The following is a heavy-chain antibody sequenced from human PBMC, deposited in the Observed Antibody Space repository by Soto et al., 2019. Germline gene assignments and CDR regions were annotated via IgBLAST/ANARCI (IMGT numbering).Heavy chain of an antibody. J-gene: IGHJ4*02. CDR2: MNPNSGNT. Sequence: QVQLVQSGAEVKKPGASVKVSCKASGYTFTSYDINWVRQATGQGLEWMGWMNPNSGNTGYAQKFQGRVTMXXNXSRXTAYMELSSLRSEDTAVYYCARNFGIVGATTLLGYWGQGTLVTVSS. D-gene: IGHD1-26*01. CDR3: ARNFGIVGATTLLGY. V-gene: IGHV1-8*01. CDR1: GYTFTSYD.